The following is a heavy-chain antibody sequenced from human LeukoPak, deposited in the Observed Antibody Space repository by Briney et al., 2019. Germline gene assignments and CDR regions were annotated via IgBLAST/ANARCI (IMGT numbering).Heavy chain of an antibody. V-gene: IGHV3-9*01. D-gene: IGHD5-18*01. Sequence: GGSLRLSCAASGFTVSSKYMNWVRQAPGKGLEGVSGISWNSGSIGYADSVKGRFTISRDNAKNSLYLQMNSLRAEDTTLYYCAKDASSYYSYGTNLDYWGQGTLVTVSS. CDR1: GFTVSSKY. J-gene: IGHJ4*02. CDR3: AKDASSYYSYGTNLDY. CDR2: ISWNSGSI.